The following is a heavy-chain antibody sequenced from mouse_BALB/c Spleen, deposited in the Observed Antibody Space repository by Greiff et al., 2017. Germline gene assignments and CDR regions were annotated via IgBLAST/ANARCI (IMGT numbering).Heavy chain of an antibody. Sequence: EVMLVESGGGLVKPGGSLKLSCAASGFTFSDYYMYWVRQTPEKRLEWVATISDGGSYTYYPDSVKGRFTISRDNAKNNLYLQMSSLKSEDTAMYYCARASSYYGSKYYAMDYWGQGTSVTVSS. D-gene: IGHD1-1*01. CDR2: ISDGGSYT. J-gene: IGHJ4*01. CDR3: ARASSYYGSKYYAMDY. CDR1: GFTFSDYY. V-gene: IGHV5-4*02.